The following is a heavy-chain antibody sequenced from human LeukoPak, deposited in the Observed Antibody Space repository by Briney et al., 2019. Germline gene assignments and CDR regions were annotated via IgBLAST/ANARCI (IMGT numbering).Heavy chain of an antibody. CDR2: IIPIFGTA. Sequence: GASVKVSCKASGGTFSSYAISWVRQAPGQGLEWMGGIIPIFGTANYAQKFQSRVTITADESTSTAYMELSSLRSEDTAVYYCARDPPGDSSGYFQPYYYYGMDVWGQGTTVTVSS. V-gene: IGHV1-69*13. D-gene: IGHD3-22*01. CDR3: ARDPPGDSSGYFQPYYYYGMDV. CDR1: GGTFSSYA. J-gene: IGHJ6*02.